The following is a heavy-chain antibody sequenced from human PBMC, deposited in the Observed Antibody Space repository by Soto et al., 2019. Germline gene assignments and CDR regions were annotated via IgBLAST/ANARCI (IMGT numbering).Heavy chain of an antibody. CDR2: IQNHGNSE. V-gene: IGHV3-30*02. J-gene: IGHJ6*03. CDR3: AKDSRDVGLDFYYYYYMDV. D-gene: IGHD1-26*01. CDR1: GFTFSNYG. Sequence: PGGSLRLSCVTSGFTFSNYGMHWVRQAPGKGLEWVAFIQNHGNSEYYADSVKGRFTVSRDNSKNTLYLQMNSLRAEDTAVYYYAKDSRDVGLDFYYYYYMDVWGKGTTVTVSS.